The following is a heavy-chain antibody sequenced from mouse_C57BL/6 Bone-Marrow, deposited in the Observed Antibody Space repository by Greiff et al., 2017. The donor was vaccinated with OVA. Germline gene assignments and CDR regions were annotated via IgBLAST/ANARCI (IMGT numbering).Heavy chain of an antibody. V-gene: IGHV1-72*01. CDR3: GGGRSFHWYFDV. D-gene: IGHD1-1*01. CDR2: IDPNSGGT. Sequence: QVQLQQPGAELVKPGASVKLSCKASGYTFTSYWMHWVQQRPGRGLEWIGRIDPNSGGTKYNEKFKSKATLTVDKPARTAYMQLSSLTAEDSAVYYCGGGRSFHWYFDVWGTGTTVTVSS. J-gene: IGHJ1*03. CDR1: GYTFTSYW.